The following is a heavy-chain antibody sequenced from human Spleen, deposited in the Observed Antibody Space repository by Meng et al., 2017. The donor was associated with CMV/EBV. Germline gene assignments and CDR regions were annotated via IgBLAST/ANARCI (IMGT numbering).Heavy chain of an antibody. CDR2: INPNSGAT. CDR3: TRAGTMVRAVKGAWFDP. CDR1: KTFTGDY. D-gene: IGHD3-10*01. Sequence: KTFTGDYIHWVRQATGQGLEWMGWINPNSGATNYAQNFQGWVTMTRDTSISTAYMELSRLKSDDTAVYYRTRAGTMVRAVKGAWFDPWGQGTLVTVSS. J-gene: IGHJ5*02. V-gene: IGHV1-2*04.